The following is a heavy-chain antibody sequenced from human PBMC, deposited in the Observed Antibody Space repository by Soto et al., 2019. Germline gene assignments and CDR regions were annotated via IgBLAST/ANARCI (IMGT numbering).Heavy chain of an antibody. J-gene: IGHJ4*02. CDR2: ISSGSSDT. CDR3: ARVAY. Sequence: EVQLVESGGGLVKPGESLRLSCEASGFTFSRVSMNWDRQVPGKGLEWVASISSGSSDTWYADSVKGRFIISRDNAQNSLFLQMNTLRPEDTAMYYCARVAYWGPGTQVTVSS. CDR1: GFTFSRVS. V-gene: IGHV3-21*02.